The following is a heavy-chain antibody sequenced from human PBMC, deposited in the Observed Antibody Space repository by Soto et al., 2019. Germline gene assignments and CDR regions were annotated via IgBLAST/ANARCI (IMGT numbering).Heavy chain of an antibody. V-gene: IGHV4-4*02. J-gene: IGHJ5*02. CDR2: IYHTGIT. Sequence: LSLTCAVSGDSISSVNWWSWVRQSPGQGLEWIGDIYHTGITNYNPSLQSRVTISVDKSKNEFSLNLTSVTAADTAVYYCARSPGYFTTSSLDPWGQGTLVTVSS. D-gene: IGHD2-8*01. CDR1: GDSISSVNW. CDR3: ARSPGYFTTSSLDP.